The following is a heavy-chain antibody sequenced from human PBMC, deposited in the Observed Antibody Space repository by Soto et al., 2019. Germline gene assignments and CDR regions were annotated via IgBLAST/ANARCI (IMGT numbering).Heavy chain of an antibody. Sequence: QVQLVQSGAEVKKPGSSVKVSCKASGGTFSSYAISWVRQAPGQGLEWMGGIIHIFGTANYAQKFQGRVTITADETTSTAYMELSSLRSEGTAVDYCARDKLAAAGTGWFDPWGQGTLVTVSS. V-gene: IGHV1-69*01. CDR1: GGTFSSYA. D-gene: IGHD6-13*01. CDR2: IIHIFGTA. CDR3: ARDKLAAAGTGWFDP. J-gene: IGHJ5*02.